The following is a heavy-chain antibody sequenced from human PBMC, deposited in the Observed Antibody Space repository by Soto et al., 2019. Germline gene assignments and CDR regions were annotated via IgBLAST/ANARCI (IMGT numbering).Heavy chain of an antibody. Sequence: PGGSLRLSCAVSGFTFSDYWMSWVRQAPGKGLEWVANIKQDGNEKYYVDSVKGRFTISRDNAKNSLYLQMNSLRAEDTAVYYCAGSSGWPRDLPGRGTRVTVSS. CDR1: GFTFSDYW. CDR2: IKQDGNEK. V-gene: IGHV3-7*03. D-gene: IGHD6-19*01. J-gene: IGHJ2*01. CDR3: AGSSGWPRDL.